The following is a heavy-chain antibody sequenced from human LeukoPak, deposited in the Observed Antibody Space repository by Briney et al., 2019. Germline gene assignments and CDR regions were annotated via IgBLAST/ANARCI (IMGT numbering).Heavy chain of an antibody. Sequence: SGVTXSSYXXDGGREAPGKXXEWVAVISYDGSNQYYADSVKGRFTISRDNSKNTLYLQMNSLRAEDTAVYYCAKDISSGWTFGYWGQGTLVTVSS. CDR1: GVTXSSYX. D-gene: IGHD6-19*01. CDR2: ISYDGSNQ. CDR3: AKDISSGWTFGY. V-gene: IGHV3-30*18. J-gene: IGHJ4*02.